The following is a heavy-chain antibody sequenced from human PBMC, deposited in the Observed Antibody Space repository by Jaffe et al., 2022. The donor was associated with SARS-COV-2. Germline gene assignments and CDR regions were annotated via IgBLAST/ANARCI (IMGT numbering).Heavy chain of an antibody. J-gene: IGHJ4*02. Sequence: EVQLVESGGGLVQPGGSLRLSCTASGFTFSAYWMSWVRQAPGKGLEWVANIRQDGSEKYYVDSVRGRFTIFRDNAKASLYLQMTSLRAEDTAVYYCARDGAYGYGDYWGQGTLVTVSS. V-gene: IGHV3-7*01. CDR3: ARDGAYGYGDY. D-gene: IGHD5-18*01. CDR1: GFTFSAYW. CDR2: IRQDGSEK.